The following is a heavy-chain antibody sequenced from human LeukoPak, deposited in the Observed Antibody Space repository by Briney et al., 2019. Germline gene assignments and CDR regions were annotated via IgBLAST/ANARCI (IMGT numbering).Heavy chain of an antibody. CDR3: ARGGSAMYV. CDR1: GGSISSYY. D-gene: IGHD6-25*01. CDR2: IYYSGST. J-gene: IGHJ6*01. V-gene: IGHV4-59*01. Sequence: SETLSLTCTVSGGSISSYYWSWIRQPPGKGLEWIGYIYYSGSTNYNPYLTSRVTISEDTSKNQFSLKLSSVPAADTAVYYCARGGSAMYVWGKGTTVSISS.